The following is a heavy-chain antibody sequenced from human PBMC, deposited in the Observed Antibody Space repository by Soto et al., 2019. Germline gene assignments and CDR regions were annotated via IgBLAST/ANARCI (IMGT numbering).Heavy chain of an antibody. CDR3: ARTTAVPNSLRSRYFFDY. CDR2: VYYSGTT. D-gene: IGHD4-17*01. CDR1: GGSVSDKTYY. J-gene: IGHJ4*02. V-gene: IGHV4-61*01. Sequence: QVQLQESGPGLLKPSETLSLTCSVSGGSVSDKTYYWSWIRQPPGKRLEWIGYVYYSGTTNYNPSLTSRVTVSVDLSKNQFSLRLSSVTTADTALYDCARTTAVPNSLRSRYFFDYWGQGTLVTVSS.